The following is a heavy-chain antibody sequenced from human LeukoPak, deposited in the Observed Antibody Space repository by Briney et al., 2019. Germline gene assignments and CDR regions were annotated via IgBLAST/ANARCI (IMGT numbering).Heavy chain of an antibody. CDR3: ARGPNTDYGRRYYYYMDV. V-gene: IGHV3-21*01. CDR2: ITSDGRLK. D-gene: IGHD4-17*01. J-gene: IGHJ6*03. CDR1: GFTFSNYN. Sequence: GGSLRLSCAASGFTFSNYNMNWVRQAPGKSLEWVSSITSDGRLKYYVDSVRGRFTISRDNDKTSLYLQVNSLRAEDTAVYYCARGPNTDYGRRYYYYMDVWGKGTTVTVSS.